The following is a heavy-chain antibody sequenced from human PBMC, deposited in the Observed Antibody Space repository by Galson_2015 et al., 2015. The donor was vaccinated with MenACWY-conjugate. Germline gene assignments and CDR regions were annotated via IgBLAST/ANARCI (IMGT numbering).Heavy chain of an antibody. V-gene: IGHV1-69*13. CDR2: IIPIFGTA. CDR1: GGTFSSYA. D-gene: IGHD1-26*01. CDR3: AREGGTGRAFDI. Sequence: SVKVSCKASGGTFSSYAISWVRQAPGQGLEWMGGIIPIFGTANYAQKFQGRVTITADESTSTAYMELSSLRSEDTAVYYCAREGGTGRAFDIWGQGTMVTVSS. J-gene: IGHJ3*02.